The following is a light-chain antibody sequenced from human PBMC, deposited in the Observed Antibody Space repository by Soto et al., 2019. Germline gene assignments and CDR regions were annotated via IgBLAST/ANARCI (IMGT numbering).Light chain of an antibody. CDR2: SAS. V-gene: IGKV3-15*01. Sequence: EIVVTLSPATLSLSKGERATLSCRASQSVSSYLAWYQHKLGQAPRLLIYSASTRATGIPARFSGSGFGTEFTLTISSLQSEDFALYYCQQYNNWPRTFGQGTKVDI. CDR1: QSVSSY. J-gene: IGKJ1*01. CDR3: QQYNNWPRT.